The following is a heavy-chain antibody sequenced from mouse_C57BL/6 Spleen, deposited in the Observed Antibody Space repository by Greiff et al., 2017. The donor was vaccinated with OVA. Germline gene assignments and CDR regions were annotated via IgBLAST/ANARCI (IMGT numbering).Heavy chain of an antibody. CDR1: GYSFTGYY. J-gene: IGHJ3*01. V-gene: IGHV1-42*01. CDR3: ARIDYYYDGPWFAY. CDR2: INPSTGGT. D-gene: IGHD2-4*01. Sequence: EVKLVESGPELVKPGASVKISCKASGYSFTGYYMNWVKQSPEKSLEWIGEINPSTGGTTYNQKFKAKATLTVDKSSSTAYMQLKSLTSEDSEVYYGARIDYYYDGPWFAYWGQGTLVTVSA.